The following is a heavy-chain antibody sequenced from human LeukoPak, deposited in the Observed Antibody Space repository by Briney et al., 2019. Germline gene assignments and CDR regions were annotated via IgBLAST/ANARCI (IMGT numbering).Heavy chain of an antibody. CDR3: TRGLVGATLYYFDY. D-gene: IGHD1-26*01. J-gene: IGHJ4*02. Sequence: PGGPLRLSCAASGFTFSDHYMDWVRQAPGKGLEWVGRTRNKANSYTTEYAASVKGRFTISRDDSKNSLYLQMNSLKTEDTAVYYCTRGLVGATLYYFDYWGQGTLVTVSS. V-gene: IGHV3-72*01. CDR2: TRNKANSYTT. CDR1: GFTFSDHY.